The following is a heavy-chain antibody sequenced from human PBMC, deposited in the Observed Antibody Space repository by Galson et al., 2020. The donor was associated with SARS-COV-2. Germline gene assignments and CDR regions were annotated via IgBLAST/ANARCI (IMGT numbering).Heavy chain of an antibody. CDR1: EFTFSSYW. CDR3: ARDNEPVGIHYYGMDV. Sequence: TGGSLRLSCAASEFTFSSYWMHWVRQAPGKGLEWVAPINIDGSEKYYVDLVKGRFTISRDNAKNSLYLQMNSLRGEDTALYYCARDNEPVGIHYYGMDVWGQGTTVTVSS. D-gene: IGHD2-2*01. CDR2: INIDGSEK. V-gene: IGHV3-7*03. J-gene: IGHJ6*02.